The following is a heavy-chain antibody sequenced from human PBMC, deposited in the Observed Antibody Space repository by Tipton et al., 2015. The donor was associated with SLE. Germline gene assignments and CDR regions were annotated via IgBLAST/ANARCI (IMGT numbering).Heavy chain of an antibody. J-gene: IGHJ4*02. CDR2: VYGTGNT. Sequence: TLSLTCTVSGASVRNHYWSWIRQSPGKGLEWIGYVYGTGNTDYNPSLKSRVTLSVDTSKNQFSLALTSVTAADTAIYYCARHPGASFDYWGQGTLVTVSS. V-gene: IGHV4-59*02. CDR3: ARHPGASFDY. CDR1: GASVRNHY.